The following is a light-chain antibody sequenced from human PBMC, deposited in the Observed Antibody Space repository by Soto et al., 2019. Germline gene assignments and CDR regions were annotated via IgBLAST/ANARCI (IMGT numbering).Light chain of an antibody. V-gene: IGKV3-20*01. J-gene: IGKJ1*01. CDR3: QQYGSSPRT. CDR2: GAS. CDR1: QSVSSY. Sequence: EIVLTQSPATLSLSPGERATLSCRASQSVSSYLAWYQQKPGQAPSLLIYGASSRATGIPDRFSGSGSGTDFTLTISRLEPEDFAVYYCQQYGSSPRTCGQGTKVDIK.